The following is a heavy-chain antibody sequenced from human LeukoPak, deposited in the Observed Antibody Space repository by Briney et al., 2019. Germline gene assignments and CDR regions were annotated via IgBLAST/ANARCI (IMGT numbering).Heavy chain of an antibody. Sequence: GGSLRLSCAASGFTFDDYAMHWVRQAPGKGLEWVSGISWNSGSIGYADSVKGRFTISRDNAKNSRYLQMNSLRPEDTAAYYCAKDIWVSQQRGSYFDYSGEGTLVTVSS. V-gene: IGHV3-9*01. J-gene: IGHJ4*02. CDR2: ISWNSGSI. CDR3: AKDIWVSQQRGSYFDY. D-gene: IGHD6-13*01. CDR1: GFTFDDYA.